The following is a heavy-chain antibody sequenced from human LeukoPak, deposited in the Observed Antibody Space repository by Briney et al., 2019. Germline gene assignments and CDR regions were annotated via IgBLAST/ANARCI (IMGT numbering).Heavy chain of an antibody. CDR3: ARLTGEFGYYFDY. D-gene: IGHD7-27*01. J-gene: IGHJ4*02. CDR2: IYSGGST. V-gene: IGHV3-66*02. CDR1: GFTVSSNY. Sequence: GGSLRLSCAASGFTVSSNYMSWVPQAPGKGLEWVSVIYSGGSTYYADSVKGRFTISRDNSKNTLYLQMNSLRAEDTAVYYCARLTGEFGYYFDYWGQGTLVTVSS.